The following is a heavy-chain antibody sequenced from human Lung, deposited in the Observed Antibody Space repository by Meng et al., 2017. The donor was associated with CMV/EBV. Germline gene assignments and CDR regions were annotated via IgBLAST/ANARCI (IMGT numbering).Heavy chain of an antibody. Sequence: GESXKISCAASGFTFSSYAMRWVRQAPGKGPEWVSGISGSGGSTHNADSVKGRFTISRDNSKNTLYLQMNSLRAEDTAVYYCAKDYDFWGLEAFDIWGQGTKVTVSS. V-gene: IGHV3-23*01. CDR2: ISGSGGST. D-gene: IGHD3-3*01. CDR3: AKDYDFWGLEAFDI. CDR1: GFTFSSYA. J-gene: IGHJ3*02.